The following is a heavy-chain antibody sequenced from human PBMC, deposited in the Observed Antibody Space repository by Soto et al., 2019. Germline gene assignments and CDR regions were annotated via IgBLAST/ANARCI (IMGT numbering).Heavy chain of an antibody. V-gene: IGHV4-31*03. D-gene: IGHD5-18*01. CDR3: ARGSTRDTRGYSYGYFYFHY. CDR1: GGSISSGGYY. CDR2: IYYSGST. J-gene: IGHJ4*02. Sequence: SETLSLTGTVSGGSISSGGYYWSWIRQHPGKGLEWIGYIYYSGSTYYNPSLKSRVTISVDTSKNQFSLKLSSVTAPDTAVYYCARGSTRDTRGYSYGYFYFHYWGQGTLVPVSS.